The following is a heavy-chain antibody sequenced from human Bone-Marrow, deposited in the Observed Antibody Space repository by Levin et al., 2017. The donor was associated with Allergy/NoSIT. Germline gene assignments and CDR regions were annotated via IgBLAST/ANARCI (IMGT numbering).Heavy chain of an antibody. CDR2: MNPKNGNT. D-gene: IGHD3-16*02. J-gene: IGHJ4*02. V-gene: IGHV1-18*01. Sequence: GESLKISCKASGYTFSSYAITWLRQAPGQGLEWMGWMNPKNGNTNFAPNFQGRVAMTRDTATTTAFLELRRLTSDDTAVYFCARGEDLFEFIWGTYRGHLYYWGQGTLVTVSS. CDR3: ARGEDLFEFIWGTYRGHLYY. CDR1: GYTFSSYA.